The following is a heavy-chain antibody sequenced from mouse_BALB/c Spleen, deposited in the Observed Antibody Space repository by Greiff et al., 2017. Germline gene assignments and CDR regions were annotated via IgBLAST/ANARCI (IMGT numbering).Heavy chain of an antibody. D-gene: IGHD1-1*01. V-gene: IGHV1-14*01. CDR1: GYAFTSYV. Sequence: EVQLQQSGPELVKPGSSVKISCKASGYAFTSYVMHWVKQKPGQGLEWIGYINPYNDGTKYNEKFKGKATLTSDKSSSTAYMELSSLTSEDSAVYYCARHYYGSSYRYFDVWGAGTTVTVSS. J-gene: IGHJ1*01. CDR2: INPYNDGT. CDR3: ARHYYGSSYRYFDV.